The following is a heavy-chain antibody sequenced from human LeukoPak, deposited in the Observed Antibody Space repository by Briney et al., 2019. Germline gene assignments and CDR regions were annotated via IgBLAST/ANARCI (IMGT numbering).Heavy chain of an antibody. CDR2: IYYSGST. V-gene: IGHV4-30-4*01. J-gene: IGHJ5*02. CDR1: GGSISSGDYY. Sequence: PSETLSLTCTVSGGSISSGDYYWSWIRQPPGKGLEWIGYIYYSGSTYYNPSLKSRVTISVDTSKNQFSLKLSSVTAADTAVYYCARGSGYSSSWDWFDPWGQGTLVTVSS. D-gene: IGHD6-13*01. CDR3: ARGSGYSSSWDWFDP.